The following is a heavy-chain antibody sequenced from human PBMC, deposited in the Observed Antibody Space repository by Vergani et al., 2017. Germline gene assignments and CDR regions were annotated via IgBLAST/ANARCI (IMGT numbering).Heavy chain of an antibody. CDR1: GFTFSSYE. J-gene: IGHJ4*02. CDR2: ISSSGSTI. Sequence: EVQLVESGGGLVQPGGSLRLSCAASGFTFSSYEMNWVRQAPGKGLEWVSYISSSGSTIYYADSVKGRFTISRDNAKNSLYLQMNSLRAEDTAVYYCASPQPDFWSGYDDYWGQGTLVTVSS. CDR3: ASPQPDFWSGYDDY. V-gene: IGHV3-48*03. D-gene: IGHD3-3*01.